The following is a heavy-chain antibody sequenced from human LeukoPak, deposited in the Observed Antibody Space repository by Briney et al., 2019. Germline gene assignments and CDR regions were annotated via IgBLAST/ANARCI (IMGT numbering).Heavy chain of an antibody. CDR1: GYRFTSYW. J-gene: IGHJ4*02. D-gene: IGHD3-10*01. CDR3: ARLRFGELYDY. CDR2: IYPGDSDT. V-gene: IGHV5-51*01. Sequence: GESLKISCKGSGYRFTSYWIGWVRQMPGKGLEWMGIIYPGDSDTRYSPSFQGQITISVDKSISTAYVQWSSLKASDTAMYFCARLRFGELYDYWGQRTLVTVSS.